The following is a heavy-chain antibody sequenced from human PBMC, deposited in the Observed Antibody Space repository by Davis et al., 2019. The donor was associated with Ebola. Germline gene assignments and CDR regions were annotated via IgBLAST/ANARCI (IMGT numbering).Heavy chain of an antibody. Sequence: GESLKISCAASGFTFNYLGMHWVRQAPGKGLEWVAVISYDGSNKYYADSVKGRFTISRDNSKNTLYLQMNSLRAEDTAVYYCAKGSSADYWGQGTLVTVSS. CDR1: GFTFNYLG. V-gene: IGHV3-30*18. D-gene: IGHD6-6*01. J-gene: IGHJ4*02. CDR3: AKGSSADY. CDR2: ISYDGSNK.